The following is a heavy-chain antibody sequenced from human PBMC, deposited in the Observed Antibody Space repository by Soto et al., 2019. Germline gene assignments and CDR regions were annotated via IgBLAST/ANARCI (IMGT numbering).Heavy chain of an antibody. J-gene: IGHJ5*02. CDR3: ARRSGDQQAINWFDP. D-gene: IGHD2-21*02. V-gene: IGHV5-51*01. CDR2: IYPGDSDT. CDR1: GYSFTSYW. Sequence: GESLRISCKGSGYSFTSYWIGWVRQMPGKGLEWMGIIYPGDSDTRYSPSFQGQVTISADKSISTAYLQWSSLKASDTAMYYCARRSGDQQAINWFDPWGQGTLVTVSS.